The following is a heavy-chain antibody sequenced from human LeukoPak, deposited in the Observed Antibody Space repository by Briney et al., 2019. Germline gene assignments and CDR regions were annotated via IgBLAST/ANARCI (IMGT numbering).Heavy chain of an antibody. V-gene: IGHV3-23*01. Sequence: PGGSLRLSCAASGFIFSSYSMSWVRQAPGKGLEWVSVITGSGGNTYYADSVKGRFTISKDNSKNTVYLQMNSLRAEDTAVYYCARVRGLPRYFDYWGQGTLVTVSS. CDR2: ITGSGGNT. J-gene: IGHJ4*02. CDR3: ARVRGLPRYFDY. D-gene: IGHD5-12*01. CDR1: GFIFSSYS.